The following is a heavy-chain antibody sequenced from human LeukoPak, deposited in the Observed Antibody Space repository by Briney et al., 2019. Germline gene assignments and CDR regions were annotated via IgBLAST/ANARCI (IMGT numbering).Heavy chain of an antibody. D-gene: IGHD6-13*01. Sequence: SGTLSLTCAVSGGSISSSNWWSWVRQPPGKGLEWIGEVYHSGSTNYNPSLKSRVTISVDKSKNQFSLKLSSVTAADTAVYYCARATMAAAKNFDYWGQGTLVTVSS. V-gene: IGHV4-4*02. CDR3: ARATMAAAKNFDY. J-gene: IGHJ4*02. CDR2: VYHSGST. CDR1: GGSISSSNW.